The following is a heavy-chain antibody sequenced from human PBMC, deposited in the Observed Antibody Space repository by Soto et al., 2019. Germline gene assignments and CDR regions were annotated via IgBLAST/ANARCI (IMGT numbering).Heavy chain of an antibody. V-gene: IGHV1-18*01. D-gene: IGHD7-27*01. Sequence: QVQLVQSGAEVKEPGASVKVSCKASGYTFTSYGITWVRQAPGQGLEWMGWISPYNANTNYAQNLQGRVTMTTDTSTSTAYIELRSLRSDDTAVYYCARLGLTQYSFYYWGQGTVVTVSS. CDR2: ISPYNANT. CDR3: ARLGLTQYSFYY. CDR1: GYTFTSYG. J-gene: IGHJ4*02.